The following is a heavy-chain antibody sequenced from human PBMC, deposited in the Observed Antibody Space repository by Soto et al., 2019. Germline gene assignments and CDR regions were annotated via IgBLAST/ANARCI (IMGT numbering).Heavy chain of an antibody. J-gene: IGHJ5*02. V-gene: IGHV3-73*02. CDR1: GFTFSGYA. Sequence: EVQLVESGGGLVQPGGSLKLSCADSGFTFSGYAMHWVRQASGNGLEWVGRIRSKANSYATAYAASVKGRFTISRDDSTNTAYLQMNSLKSEDTAVYYCTRTYYDFWSGYQGWFDPWGQGALVTVSS. CDR2: IRSKANSYAT. CDR3: TRTYYDFWSGYQGWFDP. D-gene: IGHD3-3*01.